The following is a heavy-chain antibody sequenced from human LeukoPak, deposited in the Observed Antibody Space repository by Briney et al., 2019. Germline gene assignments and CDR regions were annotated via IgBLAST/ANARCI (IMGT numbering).Heavy chain of an antibody. J-gene: IGHJ3*02. Sequence: GRSLRLSCAASGFTFSSYSMHWVRQAPGKGLEWVAVISYDGSNKYYADSVKGRFTISRDNSKNTLYLQMNSLRAEDTAVYFCASSYFDNSLHAYDIWGQGTMVTVSS. CDR1: GFTFSSYS. CDR3: ASSYFDNSLHAYDI. CDR2: ISYDGSNK. V-gene: IGHV3-30*04. D-gene: IGHD3-22*01.